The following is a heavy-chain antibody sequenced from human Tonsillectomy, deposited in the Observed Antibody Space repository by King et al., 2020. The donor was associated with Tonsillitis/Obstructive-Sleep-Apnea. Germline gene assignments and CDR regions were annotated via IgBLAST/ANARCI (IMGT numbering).Heavy chain of an antibody. D-gene: IGHD3-3*01. J-gene: IGHJ4*02. CDR1: GFNFSSYG. V-gene: IGHV3-30*18. Sequence: VQLVESGGGVVQPGRSLRLSCAASGFNFSSYGMHWVRQAPGKGLEWVAVISYDGSNKYYADSVKGRFTISRDNSKNTLYLQMHSLRAEDTALYYCAKDEGRFLEWLLYTNFDYWGQGTLVTVSS. CDR3: AKDEGRFLEWLLYTNFDY. CDR2: ISYDGSNK.